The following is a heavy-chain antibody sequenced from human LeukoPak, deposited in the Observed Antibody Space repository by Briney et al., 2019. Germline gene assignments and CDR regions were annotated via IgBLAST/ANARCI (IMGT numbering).Heavy chain of an antibody. J-gene: IGHJ4*02. CDR3: AHRNEYYYESSGYFFDY. V-gene: IGHV2-5*02. CDR2: FYWDDNT. CDR1: GFSLSTSGVG. Sequence: SGPTLVKXTQTVTLTCTFSGFSLSTSGVGVGWIRQPPGKALEWLALFYWDDNTRYSPSLKSRLTITKDISKNEVVLTMTNMDPVDTATYYCAHRNEYYYESSGYFFDYWGQGTLVTVSS. D-gene: IGHD3-22*01.